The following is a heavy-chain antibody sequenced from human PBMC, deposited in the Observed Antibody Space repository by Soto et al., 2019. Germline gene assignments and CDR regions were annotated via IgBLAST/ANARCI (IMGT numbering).Heavy chain of an antibody. Sequence: ETPSLTCAVYGGSFSGYYWTWIRQPPGTGREWIGEINHSGSTNYNPSLKSRVTISVDTSKNQFSLKLTSVTAADTAVYYCASWGGIASPGYDGSQAPYDYWGQGTLVTVSS. CDR2: INHSGST. CDR3: ASWGGIASPGYDGSQAPYDY. D-gene: IGHD6-13*01. J-gene: IGHJ4*01. CDR1: GGSFSGYY. V-gene: IGHV4-34*01.